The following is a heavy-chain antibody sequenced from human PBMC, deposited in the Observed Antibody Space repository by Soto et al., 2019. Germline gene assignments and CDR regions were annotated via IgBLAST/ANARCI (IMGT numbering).Heavy chain of an antibody. Sequence: GGSLRLSCAASGFTFRSYWMAWVRQAPGKGLEWVSYISSGSGNILYADSVKGRFTISRDNAKNSLYLQMNSLRAEDTAVYYCARTYGTGSLNWFDPWGQGTLVTVSS. CDR1: GFTFRSYW. CDR3: ARTYGTGSLNWFDP. CDR2: ISSGSGNI. V-gene: IGHV3-48*04. D-gene: IGHD3-10*01. J-gene: IGHJ5*02.